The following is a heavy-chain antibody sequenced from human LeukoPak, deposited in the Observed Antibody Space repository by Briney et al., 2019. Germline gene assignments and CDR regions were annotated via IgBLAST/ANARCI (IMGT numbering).Heavy chain of an antibody. D-gene: IGHD6-19*01. Sequence: PGGSPRLSSAASGFTSSSYAMSGGRHAPRERLERVSAISGSGGSTYYADSVKGRFTISRDNSKNTLYLQMNSLGAEDTAVYYCAGDVRIAVDATYAFDIWGQGTMVTVSS. CDR2: ISGSGGST. CDR3: AGDVRIAVDATYAFDI. CDR1: GFTSSSYA. J-gene: IGHJ3*02. V-gene: IGHV3-23*01.